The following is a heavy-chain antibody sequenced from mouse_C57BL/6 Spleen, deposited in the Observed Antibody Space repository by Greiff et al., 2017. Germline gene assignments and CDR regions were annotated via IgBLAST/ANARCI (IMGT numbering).Heavy chain of an antibody. CDR1: GYTFTSYW. CDR3: ASGLRTFAY. CDR2: IDPSDSYT. V-gene: IGHV1-59*01. D-gene: IGHD3-1*01. J-gene: IGHJ3*01. Sequence: QVQLQQPGAELVRPGTSVKLSCKASGYTFTSYWMHWVKQRPGQGLEWIGVIDPSDSYTNYNQKFKGKATLTVDTSSSTAYMQLSSLTSEDSAVYYCASGLRTFAYWGQGTLVTVSA.